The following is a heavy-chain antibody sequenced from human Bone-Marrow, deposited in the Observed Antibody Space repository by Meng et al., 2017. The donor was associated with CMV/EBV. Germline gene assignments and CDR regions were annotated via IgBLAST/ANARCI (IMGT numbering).Heavy chain of an antibody. CDR2: MNPNSGNT. D-gene: IGHD6-13*01. Sequence: ASVKVSCKVSGYTLTELSMHWVRQAPGKGLEWMGWMNPNSGNTGYAQKFQGRVTITRNTSISTAYMELSSLRSEDTAVYYCATIGAGHGELDIWGQGTMVTVSS. CDR3: ATIGAGHGELDI. V-gene: IGHV1-8*03. J-gene: IGHJ3*02. CDR1: GYTLTELS.